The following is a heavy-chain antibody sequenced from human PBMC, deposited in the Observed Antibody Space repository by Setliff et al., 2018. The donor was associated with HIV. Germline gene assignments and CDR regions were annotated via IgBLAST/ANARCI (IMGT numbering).Heavy chain of an antibody. Sequence: PSETLSLTCAVSGYSISSGYYWGWIRQPPGKGLEWIGYITYSGSAYYNPSLKSRVTISIDTSNNQISLRLSSVTAADTAMYYCARGGNSAYWGQGTLVTVSS. D-gene: IGHD2-21*02. CDR3: ARGGNSAY. CDR1: GYSISSGYY. CDR2: ITYSGSA. J-gene: IGHJ4*02. V-gene: IGHV4-38-2*01.